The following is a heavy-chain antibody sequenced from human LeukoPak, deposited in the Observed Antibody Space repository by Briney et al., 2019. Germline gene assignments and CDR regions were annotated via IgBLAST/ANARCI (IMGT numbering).Heavy chain of an antibody. CDR1: GGSISSYY. D-gene: IGHD5-12*01. J-gene: IGHJ4*02. V-gene: IGHV4-59*08. CDR3: APQTPDIVATRFDY. Sequence: SETLSLTCTVSGGSISSYYWSWIRQPPGKGLEWIGYIYYSGSTNYNPSLKSRVTISVDTSKNQFSLKLSSVTAADTAVYYCAPQTPDIVATRFDYWGQGTLVTVSS. CDR2: IYYSGST.